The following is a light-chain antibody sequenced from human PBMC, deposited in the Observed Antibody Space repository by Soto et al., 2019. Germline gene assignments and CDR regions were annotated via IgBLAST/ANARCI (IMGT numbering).Light chain of an antibody. Sequence: EIVSTQSPATLSLSPGERATLSCRASQYVSSFLAWYQQKAGQAPRLLIYDASHRATGIPARFSGSGSGTDFTLTINSLEPEDFALYYCQQRYNWPTTFGQGTKVDIK. CDR3: QQRYNWPTT. CDR1: QYVSSF. V-gene: IGKV3-11*01. J-gene: IGKJ1*01. CDR2: DAS.